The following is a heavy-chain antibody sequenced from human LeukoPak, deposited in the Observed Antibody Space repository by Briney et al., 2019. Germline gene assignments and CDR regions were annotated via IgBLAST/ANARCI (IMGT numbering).Heavy chain of an antibody. V-gene: IGHV3-21*04. Sequence: PGGSLRLSCAASGFTFSSYSMNWVRQAPGKGLEWVSSISSSSSYIYYADSVRGRFTISRANSENTMFLQMDSLRAEDTALYYCARVSGSTSGQKSYFDYWGQGTLVTVSS. CDR1: GFTFSSYS. J-gene: IGHJ4*02. CDR3: ARVSGSTSGQKSYFDY. D-gene: IGHD1-26*01. CDR2: ISSSSSYI.